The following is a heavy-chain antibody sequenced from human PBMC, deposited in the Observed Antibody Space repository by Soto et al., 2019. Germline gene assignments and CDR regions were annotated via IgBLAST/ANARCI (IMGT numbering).Heavy chain of an antibody. CDR2: ISGSGGST. CDR1: GFTFSSYA. V-gene: IGHV3-23*01. CDR3: AKDQGWLGTFDY. J-gene: IGHJ4*02. Sequence: EVQLLESGGGLVQPGGSPRLSCAASGFTFSSYAMSWVRQAPGKGLEWVSAISGSGGSTYYADSVKGRFTISRDNSKNTLYLQMNSLRAEDTAVYYCAKDQGWLGTFDYWGQGTLATVSS. D-gene: IGHD3-22*01.